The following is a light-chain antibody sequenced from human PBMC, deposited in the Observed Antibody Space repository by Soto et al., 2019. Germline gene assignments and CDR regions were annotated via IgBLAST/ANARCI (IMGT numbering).Light chain of an antibody. CDR1: SSDVGGYNY. CDR3: CSYAGSDSGV. J-gene: IGLJ3*02. V-gene: IGLV2-11*01. Sequence: QSALTQPRSVSGSPGQSVAISCTGTSSDVGGYNYVSWYQQYPGKAPKLMIYDVSKRPSGVPDRFSGSKSGNTASLTISGLQAEDEADYYCCSYAGSDSGVFGGGTKLTVL. CDR2: DVS.